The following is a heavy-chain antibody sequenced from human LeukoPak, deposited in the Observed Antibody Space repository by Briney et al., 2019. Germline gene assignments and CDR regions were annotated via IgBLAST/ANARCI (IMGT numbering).Heavy chain of an antibody. V-gene: IGHV4-59*08. CDR1: GGSFSGYY. CDR2: IYYSGST. D-gene: IGHD3-10*01. J-gene: IGHJ5*02. CDR3: ARRAYGSGSYPFDP. Sequence: SSETLSLTCAVYGGSFSGYYWSWIRQPPGKGLEWIGYIYYSGSTNYNPSLKSRVTISLDTSKNQFSLKLTSVTAADTAVYYCARRAYGSGSYPFDPWGQGTLVTVSS.